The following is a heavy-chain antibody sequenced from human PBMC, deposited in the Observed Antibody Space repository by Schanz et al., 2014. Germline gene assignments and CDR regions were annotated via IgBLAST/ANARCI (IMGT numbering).Heavy chain of an antibody. J-gene: IGHJ4*02. CDR1: GFTFSSYA. Sequence: EVQLLESGGGLVQPGGSLRLSCAASGFTFSSYAMTWVRQAPGMGLEWVSYIGNGGVTIYYADSVKGRFTISRDNSKNSLYLQMNSLRAEDTAVYYCARIGGSVFDYWGQGTLVTVSS. V-gene: IGHV3-48*04. CDR2: IGNGGVTI. D-gene: IGHD3-10*01. CDR3: ARIGGSVFDY.